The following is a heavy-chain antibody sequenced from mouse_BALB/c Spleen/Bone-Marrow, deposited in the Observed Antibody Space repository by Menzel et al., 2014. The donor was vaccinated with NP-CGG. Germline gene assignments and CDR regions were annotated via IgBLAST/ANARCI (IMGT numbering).Heavy chain of an antibody. CDR1: GYTFTSYY. Sequence: VQLQQSGAELVKPGASVKLSCKASGYTFTSYYMYRVKQRPGQGLEWIGEINPSNGGTNFNEKFKSRATLTVDKSSSTAYMQLSSLTSEDSAVYYCTRGRTWDFDYWGQGTTPTVSS. D-gene: IGHD4-1*01. CDR3: TRGRTWDFDY. V-gene: IGHV1S81*02. J-gene: IGHJ2*01. CDR2: INPSNGGT.